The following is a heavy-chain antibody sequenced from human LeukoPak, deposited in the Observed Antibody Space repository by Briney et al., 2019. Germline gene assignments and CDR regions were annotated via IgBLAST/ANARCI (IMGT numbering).Heavy chain of an antibody. CDR2: ISDSGGST. CDR3: AKVDRWELPYYFDY. CDR1: GFTFSSYA. Sequence: AGGSLRLSCAASGFTFSSYAMSWVRQAPRKGLEWVSAISDSGGSTYYADSVRGRFTISRDNSKNTLYLQMNSLRAEDTAVYYRAKVDRWELPYYFDYWGQGTLVTVSS. V-gene: IGHV3-23*01. J-gene: IGHJ4*02. D-gene: IGHD1-26*01.